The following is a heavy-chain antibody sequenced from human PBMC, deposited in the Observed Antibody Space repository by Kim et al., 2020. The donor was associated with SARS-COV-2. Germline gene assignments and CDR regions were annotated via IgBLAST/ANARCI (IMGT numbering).Heavy chain of an antibody. J-gene: IGHJ6*02. CDR2: ISAYNGNT. Sequence: ASVKVSCKASGYTFTSYGISWVRQAPGQGLEWMGWISAYNGNTNYAQKLQGRVTMTTDTSTSTAYMELRSLRSDDTAVYYCARRTSITIFGVVTCYGMDVWGQGTTVTVSS. D-gene: IGHD3-3*01. V-gene: IGHV1-18*01. CDR1: GYTFTSYG. CDR3: ARRTSITIFGVVTCYGMDV.